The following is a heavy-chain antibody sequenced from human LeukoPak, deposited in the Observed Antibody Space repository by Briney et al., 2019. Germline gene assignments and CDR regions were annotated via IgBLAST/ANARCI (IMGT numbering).Heavy chain of an antibody. CDR2: MNPNTGDS. J-gene: IGHJ4*02. CDR1: GYTFTSYD. Sequence: ASVKVSCKASGYTFTSYDINWVRQAAGQGLEWMGWMNPNTGDSGFAQRFQGRVTLTRNNSTSAAYMELSSLRSEDTAVYYCARGKSYGGGYDFWGQGTLVTVSS. CDR3: ARGKSYGGGYDF. V-gene: IGHV1-8*01. D-gene: IGHD3-10*01.